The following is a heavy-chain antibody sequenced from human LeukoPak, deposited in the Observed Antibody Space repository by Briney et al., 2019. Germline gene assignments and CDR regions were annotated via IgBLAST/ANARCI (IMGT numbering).Heavy chain of an antibody. V-gene: IGHV3-74*01. Sequence: GGSLRLSCAASGLTFRSYWMEWVRQAPGKGLVWVSRINGDGTIANYADSVKGRFTISRDNAKNTLYLEINSLRAEDTAVYYCARGIVDGSYRGWGQGTLVTVSS. J-gene: IGHJ4*02. CDR2: INGDGTIA. CDR1: GLTFRSYW. D-gene: IGHD1-26*01. CDR3: ARGIVDGSYRG.